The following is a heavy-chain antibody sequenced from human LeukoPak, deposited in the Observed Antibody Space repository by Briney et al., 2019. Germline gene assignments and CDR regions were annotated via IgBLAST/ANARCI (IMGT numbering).Heavy chain of an antibody. D-gene: IGHD5-12*01. CDR3: ARADCTSGYECYYFDY. J-gene: IGHJ4*02. Sequence: SQTLSLTCAISGDSVSSNRVAWNWIRQSPSRGLEWLGRTYYRSKWYNDYAVSMKSRITINSDTSKNQFSLQVNSVTPEDTGVYFCARADCTSGYECYYFDYWGQETLVTVSS. V-gene: IGHV6-1*01. CDR2: TYYRSKWYN. CDR1: GDSVSSNRVA.